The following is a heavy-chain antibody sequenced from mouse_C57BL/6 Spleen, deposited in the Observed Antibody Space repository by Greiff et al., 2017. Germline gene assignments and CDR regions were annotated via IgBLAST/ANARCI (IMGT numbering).Heavy chain of an antibody. CDR2: ILPGSGST. CDR1: GYTFTGYW. CDR3: ARISLFGSYYFDD. Sequence: VQRVESGAELMKPGASVKLSCKATGYTFTGYWIEWVKQRPGHGLEWIGEILPGSGSTTYNEKFKGKATFTADTSSNTAYMQLSSLTTEDSAIYYCARISLFGSYYFDDWGQGTTLTVSS. D-gene: IGHD1-1*02. V-gene: IGHV1-9*01. J-gene: IGHJ2*01.